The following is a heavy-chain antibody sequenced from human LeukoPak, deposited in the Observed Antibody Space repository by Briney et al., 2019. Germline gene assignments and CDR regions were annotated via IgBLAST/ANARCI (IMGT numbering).Heavy chain of an antibody. J-gene: IGHJ4*02. CDR1: GGSISSSSYY. Sequence: SETLSLTCTVSGGSISSSSYYWGWIRQPPGKGLEWIGSIYYNGSTYYNPSLKSRVTISVDTSKNQFSLKLSSVTAADTAVYYCARHSSVDFWSGYYDYFDYWGQGTLVTVSS. V-gene: IGHV4-39*01. CDR3: ARHSSVDFWSGYYDYFDY. CDR2: IYYNGST. D-gene: IGHD3-3*01.